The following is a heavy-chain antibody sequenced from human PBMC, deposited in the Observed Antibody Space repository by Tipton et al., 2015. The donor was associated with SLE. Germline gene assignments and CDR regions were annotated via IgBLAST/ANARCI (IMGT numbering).Heavy chain of an antibody. CDR2: IRSKPNNYAT. J-gene: IGHJ3*01. V-gene: IGHV3-73*01. Sequence: SLRLSCAASGFMFEGSAMHWVRQAAGKGLEWVGRIRSKPNNYATAYAEPVTGRFTISRDDSSYTAFLQMNSLKIEDTALYYCTTRKGSFDVWGQGTMVTVSS. CDR3: TTRKGSFDV. CDR1: GFMFEGSA.